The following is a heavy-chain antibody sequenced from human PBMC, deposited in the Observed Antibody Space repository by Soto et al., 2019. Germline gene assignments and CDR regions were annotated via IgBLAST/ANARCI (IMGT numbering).Heavy chain of an antibody. CDR2: IYYSGST. V-gene: IGHV4-59*01. CDR3: ARVSGQRKYSSSWFWFDP. Sequence: SETLSLTCTVSGGSIISDYWTWIRQAPGKGLEWIGIIYYSGSTNYNPSLESRVTISVDTSENQFSLELTSVTAADTAVYYCARVSGQRKYSSSWFWFDPWGQGTLVTVSS. CDR1: GGSIISDY. D-gene: IGHD6-13*01. J-gene: IGHJ5*02.